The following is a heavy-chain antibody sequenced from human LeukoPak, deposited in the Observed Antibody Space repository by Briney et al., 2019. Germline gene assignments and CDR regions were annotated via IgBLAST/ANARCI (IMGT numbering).Heavy chain of an antibody. CDR1: GFTFSNYW. Sequence: PGGSLILSCAVSGFTFSNYWMHWVRLAPGKGLVWVSRINRDGRSTTYADSVKGRFTISRDNAKNTLYLQMDSLRDEDTAVYYCARDRGVAGTDFWGQGTLVTVSS. D-gene: IGHD6-19*01. CDR2: INRDGRST. J-gene: IGHJ4*02. V-gene: IGHV3-74*01. CDR3: ARDRGVAGTDF.